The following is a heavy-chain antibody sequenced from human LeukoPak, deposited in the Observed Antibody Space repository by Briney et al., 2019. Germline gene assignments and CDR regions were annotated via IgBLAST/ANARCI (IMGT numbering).Heavy chain of an antibody. CDR2: IIPIFGTA. J-gene: IGHJ6*02. CDR1: GGTFSSYA. Sequence: GASVKVSCKASGGTFSSYAISWVRQAPGQGLEWMGWIIPIFGTANYAQKFQGRVTITADESTSTAYMGLSSLRSEDTAVYYCARAPGGATPYYYYYYGMDVWGQGTTVTVSS. CDR3: ARAPGGATPYYYYYYGMDV. D-gene: IGHD1-26*01. V-gene: IGHV1-69*13.